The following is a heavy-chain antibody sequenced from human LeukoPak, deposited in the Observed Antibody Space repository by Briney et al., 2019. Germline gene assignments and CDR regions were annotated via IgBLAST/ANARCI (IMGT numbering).Heavy chain of an antibody. CDR3: ARGRGPPHSNYVSYYFDY. Sequence: PSETLSLTCAVSGGSISSGGYSWSWIRQPPGKGLEWIGYIYHSGSTYYNPSLKSRVTISVDRSKNQFSLKLSSVTAADTAVYYCARGRGPPHSNYVSYYFDYWGQGTLVTVSS. V-gene: IGHV4-30-2*01. CDR2: IYHSGST. D-gene: IGHD4-11*01. J-gene: IGHJ4*02. CDR1: GGSISSGGYS.